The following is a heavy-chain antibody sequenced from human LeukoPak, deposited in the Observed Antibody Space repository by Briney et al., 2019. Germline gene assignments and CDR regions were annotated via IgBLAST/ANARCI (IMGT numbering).Heavy chain of an antibody. CDR3: ARCRRYDFWGGYIIPPPTCFDY. CDR1: GYTFTDSY. D-gene: IGHD3-3*01. J-gene: IGHJ4*02. CDR2: INPNSGYA. Sequence: GASVKVSCKTSGYTFTDSYIHWVRQAPGQGLKWMGRINPNSGYADYPQKFQGRVTMTRDTSISAADMETSRLRSDGPAACYCARCRRYDFWGGYIIPPPTCFDYWGQGTLVTVSS. V-gene: IGHV1-2*06.